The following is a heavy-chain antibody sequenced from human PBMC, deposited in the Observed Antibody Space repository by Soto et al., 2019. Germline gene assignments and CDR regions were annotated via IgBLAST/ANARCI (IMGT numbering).Heavy chain of an antibody. Sequence: EVQLLESGGDLVQPGGSLRLSCAASGFTFSYSAMNWVRQAPGKGLEWVSTISDTGDGTYYADSVKGRFTISRDNSKNTVYLQMNSLRAEDTAEYHCAKVSYYDNRGYFDFWGQGTLVTVSS. CDR2: ISDTGDGT. V-gene: IGHV3-23*01. CDR1: GFTFSYSA. D-gene: IGHD3-22*01. CDR3: AKVSYYDNRGYFDF. J-gene: IGHJ4*02.